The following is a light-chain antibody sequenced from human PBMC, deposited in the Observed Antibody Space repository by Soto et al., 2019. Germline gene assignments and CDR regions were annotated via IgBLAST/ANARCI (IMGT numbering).Light chain of an antibody. CDR3: SSYTSSSIYV. CDR1: SSDVGGYNY. Sequence: QSALTQPASVSGSPGQSITFSCTGTSSDVGGYNYVSWYQQHPGKAPKLMIYDVSNRPSGVSNRFSGSKSGNTASLTISGLQAEDEADYYCSSYTSSSIYVFGTGTKLTVL. CDR2: DVS. J-gene: IGLJ1*01. V-gene: IGLV2-14*01.